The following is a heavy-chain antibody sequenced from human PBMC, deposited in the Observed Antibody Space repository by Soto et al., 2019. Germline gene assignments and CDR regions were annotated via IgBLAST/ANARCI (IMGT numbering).Heavy chain of an antibody. J-gene: IGHJ6*02. CDR1: GGSIRSCY. CDR3: ASSGVAQLGGMDV. D-gene: IGHD3-10*01. Sequence: SETLSLTCTVSGGSIRSCYWSWIRQPAGKGLEWIGRIYTSGSTNYNPSLKSRVTMSVDTSKNQFSLKLSSVTAADTAVYYCASSGVAQLGGMDVWGQGTTVTVSS. CDR2: IYTSGST. V-gene: IGHV4-4*07.